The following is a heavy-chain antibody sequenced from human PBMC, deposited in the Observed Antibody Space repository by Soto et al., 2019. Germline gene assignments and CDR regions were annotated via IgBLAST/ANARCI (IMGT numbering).Heavy chain of an antibody. J-gene: IGHJ6*02. CDR3: ARDMVRYSYGFGNTGYYYYGMDV. Sequence: ASVKVSCKASGYTFTSYYMHWVRQAPGQGLEWMGIINPSGGSTSYAQKFQGRVTMTRDTSTSTVYMELSSLRSEDTAVYYCARDMVRYSYGFGNTGYYYYGMDVWGQGTTVTVSS. V-gene: IGHV1-46*01. CDR1: GYTFTSYY. D-gene: IGHD5-18*01. CDR2: INPSGGST.